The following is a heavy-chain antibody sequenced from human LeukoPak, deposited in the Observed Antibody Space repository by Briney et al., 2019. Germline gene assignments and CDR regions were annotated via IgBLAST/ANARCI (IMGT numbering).Heavy chain of an antibody. V-gene: IGHV1-8*03. J-gene: IGHJ4*02. D-gene: IGHD4-23*01. Sequence: GASVKVSCKASGYTFTSYGISWVRQAPGQGLEWMGWMNPNSGRTGYAQNFQGRITITRNTSISTAYMELSSLRSEDTAVYYCTRETPSRYFDYWGQGPLVTVPS. CDR2: MNPNSGRT. CDR1: GYTFTSYG. CDR3: TRETPSRYFDY.